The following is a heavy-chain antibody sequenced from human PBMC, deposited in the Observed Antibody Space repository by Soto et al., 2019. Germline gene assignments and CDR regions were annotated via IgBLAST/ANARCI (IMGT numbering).Heavy chain of an antibody. D-gene: IGHD3-16*01. J-gene: IGHJ6*03. Sequence: SETLSLTCTVSGGSISSYYWSWIRQPPGKGLEWIGYIYYSGSTNYNPSLKSRVTISVDTSKNQFSLKLSSVTAADTAVYYCARDLRSKGNYYYYMDVWGKGTTVTVSS. CDR1: GGSISSYY. V-gene: IGHV4-59*01. CDR2: IYYSGST. CDR3: ARDLRSKGNYYYYMDV.